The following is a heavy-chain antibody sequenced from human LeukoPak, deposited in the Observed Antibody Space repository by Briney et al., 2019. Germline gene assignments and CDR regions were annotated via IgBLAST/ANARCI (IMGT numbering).Heavy chain of an antibody. J-gene: IGHJ6*03. CDR2: FDPEDGET. V-gene: IGHV1-24*01. CDR1: GYTLTELS. D-gene: IGHD6-6*01. CDR3: AISIAAPSYMDV. Sequence: ASVKVSCKVSGYTLTELSMHWVRQAPGKGLEWMGGFDPEDGETIYAQKFQGRVTMTEDASTDTAYMELSSLRSEDTAVYYCAISIAAPSYMDVWGKGTTVTVSS.